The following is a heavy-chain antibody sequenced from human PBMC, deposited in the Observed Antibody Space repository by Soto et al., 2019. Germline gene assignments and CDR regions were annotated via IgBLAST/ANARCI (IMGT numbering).Heavy chain of an antibody. Sequence: SGPTLVNPTQTLTLTCTFSGFSLSTGGMGVGWIRQPPGKALEWLALIYWDGDRRYRPSLMSRLTISKDTSKNQVVLTMTNMDPVDTATYYCIQSRCGGDCLQSYASHYYYGMDVWGQGTTVTVSS. CDR3: IQSRCGGDCLQSYASHYYYGMDV. J-gene: IGHJ6*02. D-gene: IGHD2-21*02. V-gene: IGHV2-5*02. CDR1: GFSLSTGGMG. CDR2: IYWDGDR.